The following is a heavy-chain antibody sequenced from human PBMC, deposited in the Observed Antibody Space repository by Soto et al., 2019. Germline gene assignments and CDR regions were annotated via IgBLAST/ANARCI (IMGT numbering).Heavy chain of an antibody. Sequence: GGSLRLSCAASGFTFSTYSMNWVRQAPGKGLEWVSYISSRSSSIYYADSAKGRFTISRDNAENSLYLQMNSLRAEDTAVYYCARRYYNSDAFDIWGQGTKVTVSS. J-gene: IGHJ3*02. CDR3: ARRYYNSDAFDI. D-gene: IGHD1-1*01. CDR2: ISSRSSSI. V-gene: IGHV3-48*01. CDR1: GFTFSTYS.